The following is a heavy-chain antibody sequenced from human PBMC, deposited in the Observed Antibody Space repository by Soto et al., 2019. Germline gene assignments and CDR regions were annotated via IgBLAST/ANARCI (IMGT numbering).Heavy chain of an antibody. D-gene: IGHD5-18*01. Sequence: EVQLLASGGGLVQPGGSLRLSCEDSGFTFSSYGMSLVRQAPGKGLEWGSGISGGGSTTYYTASVKGRFTISRDISKKTLYLQMNSLRSEDTALYYFAKVERYSISNPLIWGRGTLIPASS. J-gene: IGHJ4*02. CDR2: ISGGGSTT. V-gene: IGHV3-23*01. CDR3: AKVERYSISNPLI. CDR1: GFTFSSYG.